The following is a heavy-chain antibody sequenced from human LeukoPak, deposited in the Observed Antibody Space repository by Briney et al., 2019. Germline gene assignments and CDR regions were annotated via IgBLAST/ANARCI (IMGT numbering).Heavy chain of an antibody. CDR1: RITFRNAW. CDR2: IRSKTEGETK. J-gene: IGHJ4*02. V-gene: IGHV3-15*01. D-gene: IGHD1-1*01. Sequence: GGSLRLSCAVSRITFRNAWMSWVRQAPGKGLEWVARIRSKTEGETKEYAASEKGRFTISRDDSRSRLYLQMNSLKTEDTAVYYCATGVVTGTSRWGQGTLVTVSS. CDR3: ATGVVTGTSR.